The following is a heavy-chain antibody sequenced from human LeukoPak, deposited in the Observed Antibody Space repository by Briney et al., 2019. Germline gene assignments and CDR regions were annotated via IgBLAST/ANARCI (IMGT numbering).Heavy chain of an antibody. CDR3: ARLISGSYSEAFDY. Sequence: ASVKVSCKASGYTFTSYGISWVRQAPGQGLEWMGWNSAYNGNTNYAQKLQGRVTMTTDTSTSTAYMELRSLRSDDTAVYYCARLISGSYSEAFDYWGQGTLVTVSS. D-gene: IGHD1-26*01. CDR2: NSAYNGNT. CDR1: GYTFTSYG. J-gene: IGHJ4*02. V-gene: IGHV1-18*01.